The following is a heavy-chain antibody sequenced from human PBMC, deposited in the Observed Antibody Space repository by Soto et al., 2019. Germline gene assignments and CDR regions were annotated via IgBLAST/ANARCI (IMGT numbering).Heavy chain of an antibody. CDR3: AREGGVVQHYYYYGMDV. Sequence: ASVKVSCKASGYTFTSYSMHWVRQAPGQGLEWMGIINPSGGSTSYAQKFQGRVTMTRDTSTSTVYMELSSLRSEDTAVYYCAREGGVVQHYYYYGMDVWGQGTTITVSS. D-gene: IGHD3-3*01. V-gene: IGHV1-46*01. CDR1: GYTFTSYS. CDR2: INPSGGST. J-gene: IGHJ6*02.